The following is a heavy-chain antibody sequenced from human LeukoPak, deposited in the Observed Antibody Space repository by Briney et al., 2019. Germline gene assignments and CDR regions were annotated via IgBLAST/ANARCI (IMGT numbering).Heavy chain of an antibody. J-gene: IGHJ4*02. CDR2: IKQDGSDK. D-gene: IGHD5-24*01. V-gene: IGHV3-7*01. Sequence: GGSLRLSCAASGFTFSNYWMSWVRQAPGKGLEWVANIKQDGSDKNYVDSMKGRFTISRDNAKDTLYLQMNSLRAEDTAVYYCARRIQGMAPYYFDYWGQGTLVTVSS. CDR1: GFTFSNYW. CDR3: ARRIQGMAPYYFDY.